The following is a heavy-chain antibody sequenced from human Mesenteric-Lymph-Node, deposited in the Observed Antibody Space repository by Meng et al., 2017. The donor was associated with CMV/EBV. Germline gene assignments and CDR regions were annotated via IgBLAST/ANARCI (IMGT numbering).Heavy chain of an antibody. CDR3: ARDPLVGATGGGFDP. D-gene: IGHD1-26*01. Sequence: ASVKVSCKASGYTFTSYYMHWVRQAPGQGLEWMGIINPSGGSTSYAQKFQGRVTMTRDTSTSTVYMELRSLRSEDTAVYYCARDPLVGATGGGFDPWGQGTLVTVSS. CDR2: INPSGGST. CDR1: GYTFTSYY. V-gene: IGHV1-46*01. J-gene: IGHJ5*02.